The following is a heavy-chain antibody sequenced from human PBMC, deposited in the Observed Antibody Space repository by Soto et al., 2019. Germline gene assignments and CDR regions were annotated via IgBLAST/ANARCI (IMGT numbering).Heavy chain of an antibody. V-gene: IGHV3-33*01. CDR3: ARGADYYDSSAGYFQH. CDR2: IWYDGSNK. Sequence: GESLKISCAASGFTFSSYGMHWVRQAPGKGLEWVAVIWYDGSNKYYADSVKGRFTISRDNSKNTLYLQMNSLRAEDTAVYYCARGADYYDSSAGYFQHWGQGTLVTVSS. J-gene: IGHJ1*01. CDR1: GFTFSSYG. D-gene: IGHD3-22*01.